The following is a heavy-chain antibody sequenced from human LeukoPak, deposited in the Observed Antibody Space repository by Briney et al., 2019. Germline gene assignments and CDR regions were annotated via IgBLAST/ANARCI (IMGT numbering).Heavy chain of an antibody. CDR1: GFTFSSYA. J-gene: IGHJ4*02. CDR3: ARDRDRRNLGSLDY. CDR2: ISYDGSNK. Sequence: RGSLRLSCAASGFTFSSYAMHWVRQAPGKGLEWVAVISYDGSNKYYADSVKGRFTISRDNSKNTLYLQMNSLRAEDTAVYYCARDRDRRNLGSLDYWGQGTLVTVSS. D-gene: IGHD1-14*01. V-gene: IGHV3-30-3*01.